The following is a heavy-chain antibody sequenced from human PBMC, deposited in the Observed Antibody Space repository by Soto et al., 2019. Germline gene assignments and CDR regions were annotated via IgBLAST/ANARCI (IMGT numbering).Heavy chain of an antibody. CDR1: GGFISRSSYY. CDR2: IFYSGST. D-gene: IGHD5-18*01. J-gene: IGHJ6*02. Sequence: SLTCTVSGGFISRSSYYWGRIRHAPGKGLEWIGSIFYSGSTYYNPSLKSRVTISVDTSKNQFSLKLTSVTAADTAVYYCACILTWGYGYGFYYYRKDVWGQGTSIT. V-gene: IGHV4-39*01. CDR3: ACILTWGYGYGFYYYRKDV.